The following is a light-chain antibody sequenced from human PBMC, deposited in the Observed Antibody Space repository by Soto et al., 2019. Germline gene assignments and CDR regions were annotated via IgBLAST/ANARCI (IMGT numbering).Light chain of an antibody. CDR1: PSLSSS. V-gene: IGKV3-11*01. J-gene: IGKJ4*01. CDR2: HTS. CDR3: QHRSNWPHT. Sequence: VFTQTQATLTLSPWERATLTCRSSPSLSSSFDCYEQNPGQPPRLLIHHTSSRATGIPAMFSGSGAGTDFTLTISMLEDEDVAFYYWQHRSNWPHTFGQGTKVEIK.